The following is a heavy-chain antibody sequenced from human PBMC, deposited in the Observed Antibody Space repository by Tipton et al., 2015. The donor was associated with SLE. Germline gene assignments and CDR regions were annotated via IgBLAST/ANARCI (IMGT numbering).Heavy chain of an antibody. CDR3: AKDYTRDSSSWYREYYYDGMDV. CDR1: GFTFSSFA. D-gene: IGHD6-13*01. V-gene: IGHV3-23*01. CDR2: ISPSGGVT. J-gene: IGHJ6*02. Sequence: SLRLSCAASGFTFSSFAMAWVRQAPGKGLEWVSRISPSGGVTSYADSGKGRFTISRDNYKNMLYLQMNSLRAEDTALYYCAKDYTRDSSSWYREYYYDGMDVWGQGTTVTVSS.